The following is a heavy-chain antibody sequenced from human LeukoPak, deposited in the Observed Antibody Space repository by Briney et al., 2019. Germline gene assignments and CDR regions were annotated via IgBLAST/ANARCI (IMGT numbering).Heavy chain of an antibody. D-gene: IGHD3-10*01. CDR1: GYTLTELS. CDR2: FDLEDGET. Sequence: ASVKVSRKVSGYTLTELSMHGLGQAPAKGLEWMGGFDLEDGETIYAQKFRGRVTMTEDTSTDTAYMELSSLRSEDTAVYYCVRGMVRVIEAFDIWGQGTMVTVSS. CDR3: VRGMVRVIEAFDI. J-gene: IGHJ3*02. V-gene: IGHV1-24*01.